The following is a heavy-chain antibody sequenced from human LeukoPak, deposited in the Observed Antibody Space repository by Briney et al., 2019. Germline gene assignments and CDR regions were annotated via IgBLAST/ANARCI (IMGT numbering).Heavy chain of an antibody. V-gene: IGHV4-59*01. CDR1: GGSISSYY. Sequence: SETLSLTCTVSGGSISSYYWSWIRQPPGKGLEWIGYIYYSESTNYNPSLKSRVTISVDTSKKQFFLKLNSVTAADTAVYYCARVGYYGSGSSRYGMDVWGQGTTVTVSS. J-gene: IGHJ6*02. D-gene: IGHD3-10*01. CDR2: IYYSEST. CDR3: ARVGYYGSGSSRYGMDV.